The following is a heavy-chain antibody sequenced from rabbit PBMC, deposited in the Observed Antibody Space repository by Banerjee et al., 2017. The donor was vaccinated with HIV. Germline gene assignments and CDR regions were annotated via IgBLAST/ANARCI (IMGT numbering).Heavy chain of an antibody. CDR2: IDTSDGDT. CDR3: ARNYVNVFDP. J-gene: IGHJ2*01. V-gene: IGHV1S45*01. Sequence: QEQLVESGGGLVKPEGSLKLSCTASGFSFSNKAVICWVRQAPGKGLEWIACIDTSDGDTDYANWPKGRFTISKASSTTVTLQMTSLTAADTATYFCARNYVNVFDPRGPGTLVTVS. CDR1: GFSFSNKAV. D-gene: IGHD1-1*01.